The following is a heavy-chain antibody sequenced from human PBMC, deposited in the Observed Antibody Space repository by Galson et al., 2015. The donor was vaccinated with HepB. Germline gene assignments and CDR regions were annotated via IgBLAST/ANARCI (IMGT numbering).Heavy chain of an antibody. Sequence: SVKVSCKASGYTFTGYYMHWVRQAPGQGLEWMGWINPNSGGTNYAQKFQGRVTMTRDTSISTAYMELSRLRSDDTAVYYCAILNHSSGWSRKETSAFDIWGQGTMVTVSS. CDR2: INPNSGGT. D-gene: IGHD6-19*01. CDR1: GYTFTGYY. V-gene: IGHV1-2*02. CDR3: AILNHSSGWSRKETSAFDI. J-gene: IGHJ3*02.